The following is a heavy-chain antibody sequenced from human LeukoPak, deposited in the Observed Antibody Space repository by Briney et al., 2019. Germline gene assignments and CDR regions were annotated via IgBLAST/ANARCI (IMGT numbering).Heavy chain of an antibody. CDR3: AREAVDSPDS. CDR1: GGSISSYY. CDR2: VYSSGTT. V-gene: IGHV4-59*01. D-gene: IGHD6-19*01. Sequence: KPSETLSLTCTVSGGSISSYYWSWIRQPPGKGLEWIGYVYSSGTTNFNPSLKSRVTLSLDTSKNQFSLILTSVTAADTAVYYCAREAVDSPDSWGQGTLVTVSS. J-gene: IGHJ4*02.